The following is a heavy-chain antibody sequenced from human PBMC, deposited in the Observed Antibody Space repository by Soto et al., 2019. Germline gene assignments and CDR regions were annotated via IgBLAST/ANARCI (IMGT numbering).Heavy chain of an antibody. V-gene: IGHV4-39*01. D-gene: IGHD3-9*01. Sequence: SETLSLTCTVSGGSFSSRIYYWGWIRQPPGKGLEWIGTIDYRGNTYYNPSLKSRVTISVDTSKSQFSLKLSSVTAADTAVYYCARDILTGYPTYYGMDVWGQGTTVTVSS. CDR1: GGSFSSRIYY. CDR2: IDYRGNT. J-gene: IGHJ6*02. CDR3: ARDILTGYPTYYGMDV.